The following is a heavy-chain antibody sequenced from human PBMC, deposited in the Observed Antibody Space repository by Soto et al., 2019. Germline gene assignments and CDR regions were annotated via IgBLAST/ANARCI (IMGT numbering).Heavy chain of an antibody. J-gene: IGHJ6*03. CDR1: GFTFSSYS. CDR3: ARDSITIFGVVINYYYYYMDV. D-gene: IGHD3-3*01. Sequence: VQLVESGGGLVKPGGSLRLSCAASGFTFSSYSMNWVRQAPGKGLEWVSSISSSSSYIYYADSVKGRFTISRDNAKNSLYLQMNSLRAEDTAVYYCARDSITIFGVVINYYYYYMDVWGKGTTVTVSS. CDR2: ISSSSSYI. V-gene: IGHV3-21*01.